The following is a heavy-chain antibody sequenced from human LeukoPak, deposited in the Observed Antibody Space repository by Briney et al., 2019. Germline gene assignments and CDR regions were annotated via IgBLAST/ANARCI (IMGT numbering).Heavy chain of an antibody. V-gene: IGHV4-39*07. CDR3: ARGGRITTVVGYNYFYP. CDR1: DGSISSSSYY. J-gene: IGHJ5*02. Sequence: PSETLSLTCTVSDGSISSSSYYWGWIRQPPGKGLEWIGSILYSGSTYYNPSLKSRVSISIDTSKNQFSLKLCSVTAADTALYYCARGGRITTVVGYNYFYPWGQGTLVTVSS. D-gene: IGHD1-20*01. CDR2: ILYSGST.